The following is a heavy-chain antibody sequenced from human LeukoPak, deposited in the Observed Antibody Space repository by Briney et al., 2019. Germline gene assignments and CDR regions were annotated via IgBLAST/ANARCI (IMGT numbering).Heavy chain of an antibody. Sequence: GRSLRLSCAASGFTFSNYAMHWVRQAPGKGLEWVANIKQGGSEKYYVDSVKGRFTISRDNAKNSLYLQMNSLRAEDTAVYYCAREVVAASRLFDYWGQGTLVTVSS. CDR3: AREVVAASRLFDY. CDR1: GFTFSNYA. CDR2: IKQGGSEK. V-gene: IGHV3-7*01. D-gene: IGHD2-15*01. J-gene: IGHJ4*02.